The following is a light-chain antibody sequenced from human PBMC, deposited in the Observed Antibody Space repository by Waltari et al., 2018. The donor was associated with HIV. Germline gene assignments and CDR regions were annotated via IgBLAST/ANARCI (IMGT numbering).Light chain of an antibody. CDR1: NIRSKS. CDR3: QVWDSSSVHWV. V-gene: IGLV3-21*02. J-gene: IGLJ3*02. CDR2: DDR. Sequence: SYVLTQPPSVSVAPGQTARITCGGDNIRSKSVHWYQQKSGQAPVGVVDDDRDRPSGIPERFSGSNSGNTATLTISGVEVGDEADYYCQVWDSSSVHWVFGGGTKLTV.